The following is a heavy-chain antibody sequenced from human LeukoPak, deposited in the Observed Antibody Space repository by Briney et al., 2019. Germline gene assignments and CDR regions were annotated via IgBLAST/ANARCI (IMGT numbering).Heavy chain of an antibody. CDR2: INPGNSDT. CDR1: GYGFTTCW. CDR3: ARHSGVTYYYDSSGYYYPDY. V-gene: IGHV5-51*01. D-gene: IGHD3-22*01. Sequence: GESLKISCKGSGYGFTTCWIGWVRQMPGKGLEWMGVINPGNSDTRYSPSFQGQVTISADKSISTAYLQWSSLKASDTAMYYCARHSGVTYYYDSSGYYYPDYWGQGTLVTVSS. J-gene: IGHJ4*02.